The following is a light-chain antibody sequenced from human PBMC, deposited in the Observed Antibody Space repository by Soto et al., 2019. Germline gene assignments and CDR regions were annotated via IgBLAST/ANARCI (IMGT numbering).Light chain of an antibody. Sequence: DIQRTQSPSTLSASVGDRVTITCRASQSVRTWLAWYQQKPGKAPKLLIYKASTLKSGVPSRFSGSGSGTEFTLTISSLQPDDFATYYCQHYNSYSEAFGQGAKVDIK. J-gene: IGKJ1*01. CDR3: QHYNSYSEA. CDR1: QSVRTW. V-gene: IGKV1-5*03. CDR2: KAS.